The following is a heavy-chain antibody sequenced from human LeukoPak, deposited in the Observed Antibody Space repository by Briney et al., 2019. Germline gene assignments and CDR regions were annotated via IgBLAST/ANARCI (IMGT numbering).Heavy chain of an antibody. CDR1: GFTFSSYA. D-gene: IGHD5-24*01. CDR2: ISYDGSNK. J-gene: IGHJ4*02. CDR3: ARDSVRGYNPYYFDY. Sequence: GGSLRLSCAASGFTFSSYAMHWVRQAPGKGLEWVAVISYDGSNKYYADSVKGRFTISRDNSKNTLYLQMNSLRAEDTAVYYCARDSVRGYNPYYFDYWGQGTLVTVSS. V-gene: IGHV3-30*04.